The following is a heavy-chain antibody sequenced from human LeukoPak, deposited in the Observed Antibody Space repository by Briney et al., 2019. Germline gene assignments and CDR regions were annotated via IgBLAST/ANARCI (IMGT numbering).Heavy chain of an antibody. J-gene: IGHJ4*02. CDR2: INPNSGDT. Sequence: ASVNVSCKASGYTFTGYHIHWVRQAPGPGLEWMGWINPNSGDTNYAQQFQGRVTMTRDTSISTAYMELSRLTYDDTAVYYCARVGGSYKPDFDYWGQGTLVTVSS. D-gene: IGHD1-26*01. CDR3: ARVGGSYKPDFDY. CDR1: GYTFTGYH. V-gene: IGHV1-2*02.